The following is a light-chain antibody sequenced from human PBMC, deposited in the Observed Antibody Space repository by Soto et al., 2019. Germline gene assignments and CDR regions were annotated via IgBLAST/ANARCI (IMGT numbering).Light chain of an antibody. CDR3: QQYNNWPPGIT. V-gene: IGKV3-15*01. J-gene: IGKJ5*01. CDR2: GAS. Sequence: DRPPLSCSASQSVSSYLAWYQQKPGQAPRLLIYGASTRATGIPARFSGSGSGTEFTLTISSLQSEDFAVYYCQQYNNWPPGITFGQGTRLEIK. CDR1: QSVSSY.